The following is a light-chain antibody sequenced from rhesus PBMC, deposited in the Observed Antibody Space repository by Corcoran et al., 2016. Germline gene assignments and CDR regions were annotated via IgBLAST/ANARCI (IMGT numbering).Light chain of an antibody. CDR2: YAS. J-gene: IGKJ4*01. V-gene: IGKV3-35*01. Sequence: EILMTQSPATLSLSPGERATLSCRASQSVNNKLAWYQQKPGQAPRLLISYASNRATGIPHRFSGSGSVTDFTLTISSLEPDDVGIYYCQQFNSWLTFGGGTKVELK. CDR1: QSVNNK. CDR3: QQFNSWLT.